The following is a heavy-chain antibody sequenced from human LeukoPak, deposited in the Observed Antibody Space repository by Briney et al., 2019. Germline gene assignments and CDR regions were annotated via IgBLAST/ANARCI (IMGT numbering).Heavy chain of an antibody. J-gene: IGHJ4*02. Sequence: AASVKVSCKASGGTFSSYAISWVRQAPGQGLEWMGRIIPILGIANYAQKFQGSVTITADKSTSTAYMELSSLRSEDTAVYYCARALWYYGSGSYYPFDYWGQGTLVTVSS. CDR3: ARALWYYGSGSYYPFDY. D-gene: IGHD3-10*01. CDR2: IIPILGIA. V-gene: IGHV1-69*04. CDR1: GGTFSSYA.